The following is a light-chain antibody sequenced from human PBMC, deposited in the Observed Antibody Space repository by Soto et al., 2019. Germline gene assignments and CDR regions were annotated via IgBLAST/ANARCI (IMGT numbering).Light chain of an antibody. Sequence: QSALTQPASVSGSPGQSITISCTGTSSDVGGYNFVSWYQHHPAKAPKLMIYDVSNRPSGVSNRFSGSKSGNTASLTISGLQAEDEAQYYCSSFTSSDTLVVFGGGTKLTVL. CDR1: SSDVGGYNF. CDR2: DVS. J-gene: IGLJ2*01. V-gene: IGLV2-14*03. CDR3: SSFTSSDTLVV.